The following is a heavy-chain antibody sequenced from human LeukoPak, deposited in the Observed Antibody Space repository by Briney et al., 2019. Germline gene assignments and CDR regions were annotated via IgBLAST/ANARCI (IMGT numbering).Heavy chain of an antibody. V-gene: IGHV5-51*01. CDR3: ARGYCSGGSCYSSAEYFQH. J-gene: IGHJ1*01. CDR2: IYPGDSNT. D-gene: IGHD2-15*01. CDR1: GYRFTSYW. Sequence: ESLKISCKGSGYRFTSYWIGWVRQMPGKGLEWMGIIYPGDSNTRYSPSFQGQVTISADKSLSTAYLRWSSLKASDTAMYYCARGYCSGGSCYSSAEYFQHWGQGTLVTVSS.